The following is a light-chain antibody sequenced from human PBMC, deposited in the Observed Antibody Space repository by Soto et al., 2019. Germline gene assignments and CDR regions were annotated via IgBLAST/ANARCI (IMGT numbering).Light chain of an antibody. J-gene: IGKJ4*01. CDR1: QGISSR. CDR3: QQTDSFPLT. V-gene: IGKV1-12*01. Sequence: DIQMTQSPSSVSASVGDRVTITCRASQGISSRLVWYQQKPGKAPRFLIYATSTLQSGVPSRFSGSGSGTDFTLTVSSLQPEDFATYYCQQTDSFPLTFGGGTKLEIK. CDR2: ATS.